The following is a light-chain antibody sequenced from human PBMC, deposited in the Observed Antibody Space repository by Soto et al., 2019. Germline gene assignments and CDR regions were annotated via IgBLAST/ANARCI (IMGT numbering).Light chain of an antibody. V-gene: IGLV2-14*01. CDR1: SSDVGGYNY. Sequence: QSVLTQPASVSGSPGQSITISCTGTSSDVGGYNYVSWYQQHPGKAPKLMIYDVSNRPSGVSNRFSGSKSGNTASLTISGLQAEDEADYYCSSYTSSRSGEVFGTGTKVTVL. CDR2: DVS. CDR3: SSYTSSRSGEV. J-gene: IGLJ1*01.